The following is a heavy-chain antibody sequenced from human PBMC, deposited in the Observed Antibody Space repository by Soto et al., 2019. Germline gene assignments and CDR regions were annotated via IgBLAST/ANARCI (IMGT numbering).Heavy chain of an antibody. V-gene: IGHV1-46*03. Sequence: ASVKVSCKASGYTFTSYYMHWVRQAPGQGLEWMGKINPSGGSTSYAQKFQGRVTMTRDTSTSTVYMELSSLRSEDTAVYYCARGSDTAMVYYYMDVWGKGTTVTVSS. CDR2: INPSGGST. D-gene: IGHD5-18*01. CDR3: ARGSDTAMVYYYMDV. J-gene: IGHJ6*03. CDR1: GYTFTSYY.